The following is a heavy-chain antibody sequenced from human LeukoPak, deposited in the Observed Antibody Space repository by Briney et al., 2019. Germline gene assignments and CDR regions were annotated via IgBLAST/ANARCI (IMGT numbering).Heavy chain of an antibody. CDR1: GFTFSSYA. J-gene: IGHJ6*02. CDR3: ARVEGYCSSTSCYGVGYYYYGMDV. V-gene: IGHV3-30-3*01. Sequence: GGSLRLSCAASGFTFSSYAMHWVRQAPGKGLEWVAVISYDGSNKYYADSVKGRFTISRDNSKNTLYLQMNSLRAEDTAVYYCARVEGYCSSTSCYGVGYYYYGMDVWGQGTTVTVSS. D-gene: IGHD2-2*01. CDR2: ISYDGSNK.